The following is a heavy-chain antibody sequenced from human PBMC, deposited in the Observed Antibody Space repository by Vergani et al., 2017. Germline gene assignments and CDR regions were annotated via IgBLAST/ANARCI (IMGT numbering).Heavy chain of an antibody. D-gene: IGHD4-17*01. J-gene: IGHJ3*02. V-gene: IGHV1-69*13. CDR1: GGTFSSYA. CDR2: IIPIFGTA. Sequence: QVQLVQSGAEVKKPGSSVKVSCKASGGTFSSYAISWVRQAPGQGLEWMGRIIPIFGTANYAQKFQGRVTITADESTSTAYMELSSLRSEDTAVYYCARQMYGDYGGMGAFDIWGQGTMVTVSS. CDR3: ARQMYGDYGGMGAFDI.